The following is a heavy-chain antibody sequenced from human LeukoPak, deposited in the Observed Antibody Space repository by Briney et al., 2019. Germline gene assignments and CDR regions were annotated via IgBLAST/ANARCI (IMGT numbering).Heavy chain of an antibody. J-gene: IGHJ5*02. D-gene: IGHD3-9*01. CDR1: GYTFTGYY. CDR3: ARVRYFDWLSWFDP. CDR2: INPNSGGT. Sequence: ASVKVSCKASGYTFTGYYMHWVRQAPGQGLEWMGWINPNSGGTNYAQKFQGRVTVTRDTSISTAYMELSRLRSDDTAVYYCARVRYFDWLSWFDPWGQGTLVTVSS. V-gene: IGHV1-2*02.